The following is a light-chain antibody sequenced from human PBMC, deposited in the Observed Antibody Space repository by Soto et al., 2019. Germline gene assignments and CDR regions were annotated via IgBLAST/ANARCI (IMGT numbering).Light chain of an antibody. CDR3: QQYKSWPLT. CDR1: QSVSDN. CDR2: RAS. J-gene: IGKJ5*01. V-gene: IGKV3-15*01. Sequence: EVLMTQSPDTLYGSPRERVTLSCRASQSVSDNLAWYQQKPGQGPRLLVYRASTRNLGIPARFSGSEAGTEFTLTISSLQAEDFAVYYCQQYKSWPLTFGQGKRLEI.